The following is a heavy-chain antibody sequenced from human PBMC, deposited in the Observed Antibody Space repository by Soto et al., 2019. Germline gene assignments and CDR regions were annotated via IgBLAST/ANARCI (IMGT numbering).Heavy chain of an antibody. CDR2: ISSGSTYF. Sequence: EVQLLESGGGLVQPGESLRLSCAASGFTFSNYAMNWVRQAPGKGLEWVSTISSGSTYFYYADSVKGRFSISRDNAKRSLFLQMNSLRVEDTAVYYCARGDGTGLHSSGWSPRFWGQGTLVTVSS. J-gene: IGHJ4*02. CDR3: ARGDGTGLHSSGWSPRF. D-gene: IGHD6-13*01. V-gene: IGHV3-21*02. CDR1: GFTFSNYA.